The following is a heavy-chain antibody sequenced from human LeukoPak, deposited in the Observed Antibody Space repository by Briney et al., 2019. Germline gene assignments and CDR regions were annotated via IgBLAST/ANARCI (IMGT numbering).Heavy chain of an antibody. Sequence: SVKVSCRASGGTFSSYAISWVRQAPGQGLEWMGGIIPIFGTANYAQKFQGRVTITADESTSTAYMELSSLRSEDTAVYYCARDLQWELLHWFDPWGQGTLVTVSS. CDR2: IIPIFGTA. CDR3: ARDLQWELLHWFDP. V-gene: IGHV1-69*13. J-gene: IGHJ5*02. CDR1: GGTFSSYA. D-gene: IGHD1-26*01.